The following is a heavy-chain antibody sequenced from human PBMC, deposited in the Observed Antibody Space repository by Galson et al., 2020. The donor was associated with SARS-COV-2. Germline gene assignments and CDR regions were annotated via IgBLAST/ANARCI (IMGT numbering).Heavy chain of an antibody. J-gene: IGHJ6*03. V-gene: IGHV1-69*13. Sequence: SVKVSCKASGGTFSSYAISWVRQAPGQGLEWMGGIITIFGTANYAQKFQGRVTITADESTRTAYMELSSLTAEDTAVYYCPSGLVESIVVGFGSPECFDYYVGVWGKGTAVSVFS. CDR2: IITIFGTA. D-gene: IGHD2-21*01. CDR1: GGTFSSYA. CDR3: PSGLVESIVVGFGSPECFDYYVGV.